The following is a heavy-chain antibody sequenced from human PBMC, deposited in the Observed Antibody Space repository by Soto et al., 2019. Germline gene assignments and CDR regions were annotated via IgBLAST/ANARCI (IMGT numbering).Heavy chain of an antibody. CDR3: ARGPRATPPHDYGMDV. Sequence: EVQLLESGGGLVQPGGSLRLSCAASGFTFSSHVMNWVRQAPGKGLEWVAAISGGGGTTFYGDSVEGRFTMSRDNSKNTLFLQMNSLRAEETAVYYCARGPRATPPHDYGMDVWGQGTTVTVSS. V-gene: IGHV3-23*01. CDR2: ISGGGGTT. D-gene: IGHD5-12*01. CDR1: GFTFSSHV. J-gene: IGHJ6*02.